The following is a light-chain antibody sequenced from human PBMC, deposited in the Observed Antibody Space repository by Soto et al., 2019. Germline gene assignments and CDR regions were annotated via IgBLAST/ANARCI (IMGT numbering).Light chain of an antibody. CDR1: QSVGSY. CDR3: QQRGSWPLT. V-gene: IGKV3-11*01. CDR2: DAS. J-gene: IGKJ4*01. Sequence: ETVLTQSPATLSLSPGERATLSCRASQSVGSYLAWYQHKPGQGPRLLIYDASNRATGIPARFSGSGSGTDFTRTISSLEPEDFAVYYCQQRGSWPLTFGGGTKVEIK.